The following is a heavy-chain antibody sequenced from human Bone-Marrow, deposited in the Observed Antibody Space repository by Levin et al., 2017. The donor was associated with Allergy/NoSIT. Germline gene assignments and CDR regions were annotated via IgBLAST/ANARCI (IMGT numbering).Heavy chain of an antibody. V-gene: IGHV2-5*02. Sequence: TLSLTCSFSGFSLRSSGVGVGWIRQAPGKALEWLALIYWDDDKRYSPSLRSRLTITKDTSKNQVVLTMTNMDPVDTATYFCAHNTHMGRAFDIWGQGTMVTVSS. CDR3: AHNTHMGRAFDI. CDR1: GFSLRSSGVG. J-gene: IGHJ3*02. CDR2: IYWDDDK. D-gene: IGHD2-21*01.